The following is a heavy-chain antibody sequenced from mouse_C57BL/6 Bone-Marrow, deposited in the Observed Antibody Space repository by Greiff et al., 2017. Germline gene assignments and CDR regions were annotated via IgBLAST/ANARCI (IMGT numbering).Heavy chain of an antibody. CDR2: IDPSDSYT. J-gene: IGHJ1*03. V-gene: IGHV1-59*01. D-gene: IGHD1-1*01. Sequence: QVQLQQPGAELVRPGTSVKLSCKASGYTFTSYWMHWVKQRPGQGLEWIGVIDPSDSYTNYNQKFKGKATLTVDTSSSTAYMQRSSLTSEDSAVYYCAREDYGSSYRYFDVWGTGTTVTVSS. CDR1: GYTFTSYW. CDR3: AREDYGSSYRYFDV.